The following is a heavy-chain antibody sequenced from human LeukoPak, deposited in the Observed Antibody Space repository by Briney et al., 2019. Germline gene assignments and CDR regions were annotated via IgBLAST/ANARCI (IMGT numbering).Heavy chain of an antibody. D-gene: IGHD3-22*01. V-gene: IGHV1-2*02. Sequence: GASVKVSCRASGYTFTAFYIHWVRQAPGQGLEWMGWINPNSGGTNYAQNFQGRVTMTRDTSITTAYMELSRLRSDDTAVYYCARNYYDSSGYYPLFDYWGQGTLVTVSS. CDR2: INPNSGGT. J-gene: IGHJ4*02. CDR3: ARNYYDSSGYYPLFDY. CDR1: GYTFTAFY.